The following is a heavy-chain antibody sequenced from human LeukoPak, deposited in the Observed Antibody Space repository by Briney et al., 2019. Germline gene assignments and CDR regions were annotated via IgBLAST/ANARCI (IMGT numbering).Heavy chain of an antibody. V-gene: IGHV1-69*05. Sequence: SVKVSCKASGCTFTSYAISWVRQAPGQGLEWMGRIIPIFGTANYAQKFQGRVTITTDESTSTAYMEPSSLRSEDTAVYYCARALAYCGGDCYSPFDYWDQGTLVTVS. CDR1: GCTFTSYA. J-gene: IGHJ4*02. CDR3: ARALAYCGGDCYSPFDY. CDR2: IIPIFGTA. D-gene: IGHD2-21*02.